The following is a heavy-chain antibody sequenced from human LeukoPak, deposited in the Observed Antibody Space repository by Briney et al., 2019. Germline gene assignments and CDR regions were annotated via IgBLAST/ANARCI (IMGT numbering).Heavy chain of an antibody. CDR1: GFIFRTYW. J-gene: IGHJ6*02. V-gene: IGHV5-10-1*01. CDR2: VYPTDPDV. CDR3: ARESCVGGRCDGMDV. Sequence: GESLRISCQTSGFIFRTYWIAWVRQMPGKGLEWMGIVYPTDPDVSYSPSFQGHVTMSTDTSISTVYLQWSSLEASDTAVYYCARESCVGGRCDGMDVWGQGTTVTVSS. D-gene: IGHD2-15*01.